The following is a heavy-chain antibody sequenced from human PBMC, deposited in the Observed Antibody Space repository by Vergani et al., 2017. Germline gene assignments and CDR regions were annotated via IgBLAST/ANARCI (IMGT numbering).Heavy chain of an antibody. CDR3: ARLTVTMGHNWFDP. D-gene: IGHD4-17*01. CDR1: GGTFGSHT. Sequence: QVQLEQSGAEVKKPGSSVTVSCRASGGTFGSHTISWVRQAPGQGLEWMGWISAYNGNTNYAQKLQGRVTMTTDTSTSTAYMELRSLRSDNTAVYYCARLTVTMGHNWFDPWGQGTLVTVSS. CDR2: ISAYNGNT. V-gene: IGHV1-18*01. J-gene: IGHJ5*02.